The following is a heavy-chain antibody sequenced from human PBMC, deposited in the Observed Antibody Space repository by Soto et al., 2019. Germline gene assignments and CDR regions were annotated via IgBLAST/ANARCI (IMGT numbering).Heavy chain of an antibody. D-gene: IGHD3-3*01. J-gene: IGHJ6*02. Sequence: TLSLTCTVSGGSIRRGGYYWTWIRTHPGKGLKWIGYIYYSGSTNHNPSPKSRVTISVDTSKNQFSLKLSSVTAADTAVYYCARANYDLWSGYYGYYGMDVWGQGTTVTVSS. CDR2: IYYSGST. CDR3: ARANYDLWSGYYGYYGMDV. V-gene: IGHV4-31*03. CDR1: GGSIRRGGYY.